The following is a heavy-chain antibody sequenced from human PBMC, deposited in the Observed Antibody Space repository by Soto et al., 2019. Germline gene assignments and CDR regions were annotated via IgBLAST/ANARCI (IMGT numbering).Heavy chain of an antibody. D-gene: IGHD6-6*01. CDR1: GGTFSSYA. J-gene: IGHJ6*02. CDR2: IIPIFGTA. Sequence: GASVKVSCKASGGTFSSYAISWVRQAPGQGLEWMGGIIPIFGTANYAQKFQGRVTITADESTSTAYMELSSLRSEDTAVYYCARADGLTTEQLVHDYYYYYGMDVWGQGTTVTVSS. V-gene: IGHV1-69*13. CDR3: ARADGLTTEQLVHDYYYYYGMDV.